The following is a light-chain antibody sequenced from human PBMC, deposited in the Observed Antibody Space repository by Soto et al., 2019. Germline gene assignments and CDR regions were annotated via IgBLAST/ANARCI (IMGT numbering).Light chain of an antibody. CDR2: GAS. V-gene: IGKV3-20*01. J-gene: IGKJ1*01. CDR1: QSVSSSY. Sequence: EIGLTQSPGTLSFSPGERATLSCRASQSVSSSYLAWYQQKPGQAPRLLIYGASSRATGIPDRFSGSGSGTDFTLTISRLEPEDFAVYYCQQYGSSPTTCGQGTKVEI. CDR3: QQYGSSPTT.